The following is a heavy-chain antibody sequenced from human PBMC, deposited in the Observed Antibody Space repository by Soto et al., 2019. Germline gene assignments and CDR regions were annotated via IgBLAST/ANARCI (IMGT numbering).Heavy chain of an antibody. CDR2: IDWNSDNI. Sequence: EVQLVESGGGLVQPGRSLRLSCRGSGFTLDDYAMHWVRQAPGKGLEGVSGIDWNSDNIAYADSVKGRFTISRDYTNNSLYLQMNNLRAEDTALYYCAKSQGFSLVRRISPYMDVWGKGTTVTVFS. V-gene: IGHV3-9*01. CDR1: GFTLDDYA. CDR3: AKSQGFSLVRRISPYMDV. D-gene: IGHD3-10*01. J-gene: IGHJ6*03.